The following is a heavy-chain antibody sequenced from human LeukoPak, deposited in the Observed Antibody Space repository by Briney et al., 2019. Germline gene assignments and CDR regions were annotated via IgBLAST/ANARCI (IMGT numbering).Heavy chain of an antibody. CDR1: GGSISSGSYY. CDR2: IYTSGST. D-gene: IGHD3-10*01. V-gene: IGHV4-61*02. J-gene: IGHJ4*02. Sequence: ASETLSLTCTVSGGSISSGSYYWSWIRQPAGKGLEWIGRIYTSGSTNYNPSLKSRVTISVDTSKNQFSLKLSSVTAADTAVYYCVRSPGGWSYYFDYWGQGTLVTVSS. CDR3: VRSPGGWSYYFDY.